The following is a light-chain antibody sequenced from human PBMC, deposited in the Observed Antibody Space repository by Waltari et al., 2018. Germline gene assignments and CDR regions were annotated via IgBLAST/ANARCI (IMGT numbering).Light chain of an antibody. CDR3: AAWDDSLSGYV. V-gene: IGLV1-47*01. CDR2: RNN. J-gene: IGLJ1*01. Sequence: QSVLTQPPSASGTPGQRVTIPCSGSSSNIGSNYVYWYPQLPGTAPKLLIYRNNQRPPGVPDRFSGSKSGTSASLAISGLRSEDEADYYCAAWDDSLSGYVFGTGTKVTVL. CDR1: SSNIGSNY.